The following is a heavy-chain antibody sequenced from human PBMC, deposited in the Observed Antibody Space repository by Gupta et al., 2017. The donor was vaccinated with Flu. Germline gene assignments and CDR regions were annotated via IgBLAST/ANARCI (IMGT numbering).Heavy chain of an antibody. V-gene: IGHV4-39*01. D-gene: IGHD2-21*01. J-gene: IGHJ4*02. Sequence: QVQLQESGPGLVKPSETLSLTCSVSGVSITPYNSYWAWIRQPPGKGLELIGSICWSGSTHYNSSLKSRVTILLETSKNQFSLNLNFVTAADTAVYYCARLDSDCSELKCHKGKIDYWGQGTLVTVSS. CDR2: ICWSGST. CDR1: GVSITPYNSY. CDR3: ARLDSDCSELKCHKGKIDY.